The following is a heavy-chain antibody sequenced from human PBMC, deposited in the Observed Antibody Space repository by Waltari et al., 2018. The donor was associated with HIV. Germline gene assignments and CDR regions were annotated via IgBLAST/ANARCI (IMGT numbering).Heavy chain of an antibody. V-gene: IGHV1-46*01. J-gene: IGHJ3*02. D-gene: IGHD3-9*01. CDR1: GYTFINSY. CDR3: ARGDSLTHKAFEI. Sequence: QVQLMQSATEVGKPGASVKVSCKASGYTFINSYIYWVRQAPGQGLEWVGIINPGDGITNYARKFQDRITMTRDTSTTTVYMEINSLRSEDTAVYYCARGDSLTHKAFEIWGQGTMVTVAS. CDR2: INPGDGIT.